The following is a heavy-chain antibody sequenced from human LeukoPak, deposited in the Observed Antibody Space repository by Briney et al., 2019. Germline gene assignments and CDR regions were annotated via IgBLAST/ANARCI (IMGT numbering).Heavy chain of an antibody. CDR2: IYYSGST. J-gene: IGHJ6*03. CDR1: GGSISSHY. D-gene: IGHD4-11*01. CDR3: ARSATTGPYYYMDV. V-gene: IGHV4-59*11. Sequence: PSETLSLTCTVSGGSISSHYWSWIRQPPGKGLEWIGYIYYSGSTNYNPSLKSRVTISVDTSKNQFSLKLSSVTAADTAVYYCARSATTGPYYYMDVWAKGPRSPSP.